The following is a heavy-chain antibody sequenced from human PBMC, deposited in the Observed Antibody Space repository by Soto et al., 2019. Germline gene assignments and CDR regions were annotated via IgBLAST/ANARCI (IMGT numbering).Heavy chain of an antibody. V-gene: IGHV1-18*01. CDR1: GYTFTTYG. J-gene: IGHJ3*01. CDR2: INPLKGDT. CDR3: ARVKVPAAVLGAFDV. Sequence: QAQLVQSGGEMKKAGASVKVSCKASGYTFTTYGITWVRQAPGQGLDWMGWINPLKGDTKSAANFQDRVTMTTDTSTGTACMELRSLRSDDTAVYYCARVKVPAAVLGAFDVWGQGTLVTVSS. D-gene: IGHD2-2*01.